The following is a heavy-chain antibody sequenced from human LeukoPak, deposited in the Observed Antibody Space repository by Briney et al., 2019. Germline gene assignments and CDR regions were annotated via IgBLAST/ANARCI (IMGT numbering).Heavy chain of an antibody. J-gene: IGHJ4*02. CDR1: GGSISSSSYY. D-gene: IGHD2-15*01. CDR3: ARRPGSGYCSGGSCQGGHFDY. Sequence: PSETLSLTCTVSGGSISSSSYYWGWIRQPPGKGLEWIGSIYYSGSTYYNPSLKSRVTISVDTSKNQFSLKLGSVTAADTAVYYCARRPGSGYCSGGSCQGGHFDYWGQGTLVTVSS. CDR2: IYYSGST. V-gene: IGHV4-39*01.